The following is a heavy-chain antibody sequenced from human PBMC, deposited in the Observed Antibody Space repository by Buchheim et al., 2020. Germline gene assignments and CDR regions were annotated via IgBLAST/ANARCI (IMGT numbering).Heavy chain of an antibody. CDR1: GFPFSSYA. V-gene: IGHV3-23*01. CDR3: AKHDGMIVVVIGQFDP. D-gene: IGHD3-22*01. J-gene: IGHJ5*02. CDR2: VSGTGGST. Sequence: QLLESGGGLVQPGTSLRLSCEASGFPFSSYAMSWVRQAPGKGLEWVAAVSGTGGSTFYADSVKGRFTISRDNSKNTFYLQMDSLRAEDTAVYYCAKHDGMIVVVIGQFDPWGQGTL.